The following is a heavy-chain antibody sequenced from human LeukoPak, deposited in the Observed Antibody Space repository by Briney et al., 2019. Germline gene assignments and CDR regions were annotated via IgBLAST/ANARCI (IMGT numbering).Heavy chain of an antibody. CDR3: AHSAYYYDSSGYYPSFDY. CDR1: GFSLSTSGVG. D-gene: IGHD3-22*01. CDR2: IYWDDDK. V-gene: IGHV2-5*02. Sequence: SGPTLVKPTQTLTLTCTFSGFSLSTSGVGVGWIRQPPGKALEWLALIYWDDDKRYSPSLKSRLTITKDTSKNQVVLTMTTMDPVDTATYYCAHSAYYYDSSGYYPSFDYWGQGTLVTVSS. J-gene: IGHJ4*02.